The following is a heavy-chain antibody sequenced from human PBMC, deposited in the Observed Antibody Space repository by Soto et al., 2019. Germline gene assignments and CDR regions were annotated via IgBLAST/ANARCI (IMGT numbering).Heavy chain of an antibody. J-gene: IGHJ4*02. CDR3: TTDSGNYYGSGSPIDY. CDR2: IKRNIEGETT. D-gene: IGHD3-10*01. CDR1: GFTFSNVW. Sequence: EVQLVESGGGLVKPGGSLRLSCAASGFTFSNVWMSWVRQAPGKGLEWVGRIKRNIEGETTDYSAPVKGRFTISRDDSKETLYLEMNSLKIEDTAVYYWTTDSGNYYGSGSPIDYWGQGTLGTVSS. V-gene: IGHV3-15*01.